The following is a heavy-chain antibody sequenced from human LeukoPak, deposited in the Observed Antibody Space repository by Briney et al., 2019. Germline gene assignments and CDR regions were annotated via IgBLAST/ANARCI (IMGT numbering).Heavy chain of an antibody. CDR3: ARLKIAAGGYRVDNWFDP. CDR2: IYPGDSDT. Sequence: GESLKISCKGSGYSFTSYWIGWVRQMPGKGLEWMGIIYPGDSDTRYSPSFQGQVTISADKSISTAYLQWSSLKASDTAMYYCARLKIAAGGYRVDNWFDPWGQGTLVTVSS. V-gene: IGHV5-51*01. J-gene: IGHJ5*02. CDR1: GYSFTSYW. D-gene: IGHD6-13*01.